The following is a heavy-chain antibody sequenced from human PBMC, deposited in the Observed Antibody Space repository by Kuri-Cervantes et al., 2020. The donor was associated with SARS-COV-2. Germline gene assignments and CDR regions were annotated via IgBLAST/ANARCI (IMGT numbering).Heavy chain of an antibody. CDR2: INPSGGST. D-gene: IGHD4-17*01. CDR1: GYTFTSYY. V-gene: IGHV1-46*01. J-gene: IGHJ4*02. Sequence: ASVKVSCKASGYTFTSYYMHWVRQAPGQGLEWMGIINPSGGSTSYAQKFQGRVTMTRDTSTSAVYMELSSLRSEDTAVYYCARSPSNGDYDGWFAYWGQGTLVTVSS. CDR3: ARSPSNGDYDGWFAY.